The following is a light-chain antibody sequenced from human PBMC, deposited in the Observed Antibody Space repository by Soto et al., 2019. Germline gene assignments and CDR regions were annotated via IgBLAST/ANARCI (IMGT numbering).Light chain of an antibody. Sequence: SSELTQPPSVSGAPGQTARITCGGNNIEIKSVHWYQQKPGQAPVLVVYDDGDRTTGIPERFSGSKSGNTATLTTSRVEAGDEADYYCQVWDTTNPVIFGGGTKLTVL. CDR3: QVWDTTNPVI. CDR2: DDG. CDR1: NIEIKS. J-gene: IGLJ2*01. V-gene: IGLV3-21*02.